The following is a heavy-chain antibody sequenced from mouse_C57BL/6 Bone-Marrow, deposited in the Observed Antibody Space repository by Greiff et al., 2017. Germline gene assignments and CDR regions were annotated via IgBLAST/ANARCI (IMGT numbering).Heavy chain of an antibody. D-gene: IGHD2-4*01. CDR1: DSEVFPIAY. Sequence: QVQLKQSGSELRSPGSSVKLSCKDFDSEVFPIAYMSWVRQKPGHGFEWIGGILPSIGRTIYGEKFEDKATLDADTLSNTAYLELNSLTSEDSAIYYCARRHYDYHWYVDVWGTGTTVTVSS. V-gene: IGHV15-2*01. CDR3: ARRHYDYHWYVDV. CDR2: ILPSIGRT. J-gene: IGHJ1*03.